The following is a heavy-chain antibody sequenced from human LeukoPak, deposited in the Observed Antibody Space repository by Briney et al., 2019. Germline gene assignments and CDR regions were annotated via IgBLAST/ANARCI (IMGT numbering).Heavy chain of an antibody. D-gene: IGHD3-3*01. Sequence: PGGSLRLSCAASGFIFNHAWMRWVRQAPGKGLEWVGLIKSKTDRGTTDYAAPVKGRSTISRDDSKNTLYLQMNSLKTEDTAVYYCASVKGTIFGVKRLYYFDSWGQGTLVTGSS. CDR2: IKSKTDRGTT. V-gene: IGHV3-15*01. CDR3: ASVKGTIFGVKRLYYFDS. J-gene: IGHJ4*02. CDR1: GFIFNHAW.